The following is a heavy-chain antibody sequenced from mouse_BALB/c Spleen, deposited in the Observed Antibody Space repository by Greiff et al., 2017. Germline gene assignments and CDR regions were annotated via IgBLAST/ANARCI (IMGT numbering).Heavy chain of an antibody. CDR3: ARSRITTGAWFAY. J-gene: IGHJ3*01. Sequence: EVKLMESGAELVKPGASVKLSCTASGFNIKDTYMHWVKQRPEQGLEWIGRIDPANGNTKYDPKFQGKATITADTSSNTAYLQLSSLTSEDSAVYYCARSRITTGAWFAYWGQGTLVTVSA. V-gene: IGHV14-3*02. CDR1: GFNIKDTY. D-gene: IGHD2-4*01. CDR2: IDPANGNT.